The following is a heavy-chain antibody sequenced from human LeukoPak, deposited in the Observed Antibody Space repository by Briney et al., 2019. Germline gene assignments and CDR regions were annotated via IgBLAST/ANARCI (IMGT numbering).Heavy chain of an antibody. D-gene: IGHD3-16*02. J-gene: IGHJ4*02. CDR3: ARQQEVSGYFDY. Sequence: ASVKVSCKASGYRFTGCYMHWVRQGPRQGLEWMGWMNPNSGVTNYAQNFQGRVSMTRDTSISTAYMELSRLRSDDTAVYYCARQQEVSGYFDYWGQGTLVTVSS. V-gene: IGHV1-2*02. CDR2: MNPNSGVT. CDR1: GYRFTGCY.